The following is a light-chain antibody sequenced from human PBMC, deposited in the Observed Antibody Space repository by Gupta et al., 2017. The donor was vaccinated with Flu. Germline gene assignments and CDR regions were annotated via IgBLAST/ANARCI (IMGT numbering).Light chain of an antibody. V-gene: IGKV1-33*01. CDR2: DAS. J-gene: IGKJ4*01. Sequence: EIQMTQSPSSLSASVGDRVTITCQASQDINNYLNWYQQKPGRAPKLLIYDASNLETGVPSRFSGSGSGTDFTFTISSLQPEDFATYYCQHYINLPLTFGGGTKVEI. CDR1: QDINNY. CDR3: QHYINLPLT.